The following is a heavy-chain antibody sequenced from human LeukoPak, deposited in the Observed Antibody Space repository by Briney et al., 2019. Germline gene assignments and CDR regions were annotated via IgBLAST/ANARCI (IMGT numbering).Heavy chain of an antibody. CDR1: GGTFSSYA. D-gene: IGHD3-22*01. Sequence: GSSVKVSCKASGGTFSSYAINWVRQAPGQGLEWMGGIIPIFATPNYAQKFQGRVTITADESTSTTYMELNSLRSEDTAVYYCARDRRYDSSGYFYAWGQGTLVTVSS. V-gene: IGHV1-69*01. J-gene: IGHJ4*02. CDR3: ARDRRYDSSGYFYA. CDR2: IIPIFATP.